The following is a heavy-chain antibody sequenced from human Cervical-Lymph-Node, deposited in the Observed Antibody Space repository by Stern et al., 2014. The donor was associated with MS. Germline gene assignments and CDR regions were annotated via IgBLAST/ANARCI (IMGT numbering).Heavy chain of an antibody. CDR1: GFIFSKAW. V-gene: IGHV3-15*01. J-gene: IGHJ5*02. Sequence: VQLGESGGGVVKPGGSLRLSCAASGFIFSKAWMTLVRQAPGKGLEWVGRIKPKTDAGTTNYSTPVQGRFTISRDDSKNILFLHMNSLKTDDTAVYYCTTDEVANFAHWGQGILVTVSS. CDR3: TTDEVANFAH. CDR2: IKPKTDAGTT.